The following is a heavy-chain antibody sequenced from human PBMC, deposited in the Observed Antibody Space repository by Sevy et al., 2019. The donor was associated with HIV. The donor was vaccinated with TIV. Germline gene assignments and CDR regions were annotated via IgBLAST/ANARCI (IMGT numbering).Heavy chain of an antibody. D-gene: IGHD5-12*01. CDR3: ARGGTAGLRR. CDR1: GGSISSYY. Sequence: SETLSLTCTVSGGSISSYYWSRIRQPPWKGLEWIGYIYYSGSTNYNPSLKSRVTISVDTSKNQFSLKLSSVTAADTAVYYCARGGTAGLRRWGQGTLVTVSS. CDR2: IYYSGST. V-gene: IGHV4-59*01. J-gene: IGHJ4*02.